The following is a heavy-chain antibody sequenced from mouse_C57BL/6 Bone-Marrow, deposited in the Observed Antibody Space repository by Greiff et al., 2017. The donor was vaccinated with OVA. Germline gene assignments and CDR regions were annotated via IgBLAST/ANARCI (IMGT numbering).Heavy chain of an antibody. CDR3: ARDSNYRYYAMDY. D-gene: IGHD2-5*01. CDR2: INPSTGGT. J-gene: IGHJ4*01. V-gene: IGHV1-42*01. Sequence: VQLQQSGPELVKPGASVKISCKASGYSFTGYYMNWVKQSPEKSLEWIGEINPSTGGTTYNQKFKAKATLTVDKSSSTANMQLKSLTSEDSAVYYGARDSNYRYYAMDYWGQGTSVTVSS. CDR1: GYSFTGYY.